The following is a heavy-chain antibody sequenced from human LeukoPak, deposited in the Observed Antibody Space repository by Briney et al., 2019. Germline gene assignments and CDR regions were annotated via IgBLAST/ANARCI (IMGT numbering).Heavy chain of an antibody. CDR2: ISGSGGST. V-gene: IGHV3-23*01. CDR1: GFRFSSYG. D-gene: IGHD3-10*01. CDR3: ARDPGYYGSWVGPASNWFDP. J-gene: IGHJ5*02. Sequence: GGSLRLSCAASGFRFSSYGMSWLRQAPGKGLEWVSAISGSGGSTYYADSVKGRFTISRDNSKSTLYLQMNSLRAEDTAVYYCARDPGYYGSWVGPASNWFDPWGQGTLVTVSS.